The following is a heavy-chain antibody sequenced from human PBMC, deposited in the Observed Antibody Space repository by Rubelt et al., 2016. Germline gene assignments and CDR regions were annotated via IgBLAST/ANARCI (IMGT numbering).Heavy chain of an antibody. J-gene: IGHJ5*02. CDR3: ARQEGRNWFDP. CDR2: IIPILGKA. CDR1: GGTFSSYA. V-gene: IGHV1-69*04. Sequence: QVQLVQSGAEVKKPGSSVKVSCKASGGTFSSYAISWVRQAPGQGLEWMGRIIPILGKANYAQKFTGGVTITAAKSTSTAYMELSSLRSEDTAVYYCARQEGRNWFDPWGQGTLVTVSS. D-gene: IGHD3-10*01.